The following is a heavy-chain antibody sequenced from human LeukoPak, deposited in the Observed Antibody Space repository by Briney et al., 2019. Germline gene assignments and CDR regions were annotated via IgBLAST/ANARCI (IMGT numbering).Heavy chain of an antibody. CDR2: ISSSGSTI. CDR1: GFTSSSYE. CDR3: ARVTESYGSGRRHNYYYYMDV. Sequence: VGSLRLSCAASGFTSSSYEMDWVRQAPGKGLEWVSYISSSGSTIYYADSVKGRFTISRDDAKNSLYLQMNSLRAEDTAVYYCARVTESYGSGRRHNYYYYMDVWGKGTTVTISS. V-gene: IGHV3-48*03. J-gene: IGHJ6*03. D-gene: IGHD3-10*01.